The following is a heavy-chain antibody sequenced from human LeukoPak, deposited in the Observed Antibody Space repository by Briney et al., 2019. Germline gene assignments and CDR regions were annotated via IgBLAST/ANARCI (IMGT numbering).Heavy chain of an antibody. CDR1: GGSFRGYY. J-gene: IGHJ3*02. CDR3: ASVEVGYSYEPIDAFDI. CDR2: INHRGSI. V-gene: IGHV4-34*01. Sequence: AETLSLTCAVHGGSFRGYYSSWIRPPPGKGLEWSGEINHRGSIKNNPSLKSRVTISVATSKNNFSLTLSSVTAADTAVYYCASVEVGYSYEPIDAFDIWGQGTMVTVSS. D-gene: IGHD5-18*01.